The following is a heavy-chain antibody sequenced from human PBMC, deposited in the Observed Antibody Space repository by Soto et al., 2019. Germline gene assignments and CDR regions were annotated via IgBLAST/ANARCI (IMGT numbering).Heavy chain of an antibody. CDR3: ARGVGYPPLGAFDI. CDR2: ISSSSSTI. V-gene: IGHV3-48*02. J-gene: IGHJ3*02. Sequence: QPGGSLRLSCAASGFTFSSYSMNWVRQAPGKGLEWVSYISSSSSTIYYADSVKGRFTISRDNAKNSLYLQMNSLRDEDTAVYYCARGVGYPPLGAFDIWGQGTMVTVSS. D-gene: IGHD5-12*01. CDR1: GFTFSSYS.